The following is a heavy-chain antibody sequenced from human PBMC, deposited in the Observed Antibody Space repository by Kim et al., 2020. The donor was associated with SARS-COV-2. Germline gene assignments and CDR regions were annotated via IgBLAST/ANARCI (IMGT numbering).Heavy chain of an antibody. Sequence: GGSLRLSCAASGFTFSSYEMNWVRQAPGKGLEWVSYISSSGSTIYYADSVKGRFTISRDNAKNSLYLQMNSQRAENTAVYYCASTRRITIFGVVIKKISREGERYYKYGRCVWGQGPMVTVPS. CDR3: ASTRRITIFGVVIKKISREGERYYKYGRCV. J-gene: IGHJ6*02. CDR1: GFTFSSYE. V-gene: IGHV3-48*03. CDR2: ISSSGSTI. D-gene: IGHD3-3*01.